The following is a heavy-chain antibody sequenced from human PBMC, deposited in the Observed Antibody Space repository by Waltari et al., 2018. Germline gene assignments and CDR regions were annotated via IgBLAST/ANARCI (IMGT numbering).Heavy chain of an antibody. CDR1: GDSMSSTDW. CDR2: VQYSGRS. J-gene: IGHJ5*02. V-gene: IGHV4-4*02. D-gene: IGHD2-15*01. CDR3: ARDRGRGIYLDT. Sequence: QSQLQESGPGLVKPSGTLSLRCTVSGDSMSSTDWWSWVRQSPQKGLEWIGQVQYSGRSNYTPSFASRVTVSIDTSNNQFSLKLTSATAADTAMYYCARDRGRGIYLDTWGPGMQVTVSP.